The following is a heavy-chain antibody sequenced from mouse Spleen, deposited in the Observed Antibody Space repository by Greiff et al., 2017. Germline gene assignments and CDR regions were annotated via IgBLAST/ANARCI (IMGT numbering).Heavy chain of an antibody. D-gene: IGHD2-1*01. V-gene: IGHV1-66*01. Sequence: VQLQQSGPELVKPGASVKISCKASGYSFTSYYIHWVKQRPGQGLEWIGWIYPGSGNTKYNEKFKGKATLTADTSSSTAYMQLSSLTSEDSAVYYCARRSKLYYGNYGWYFDVWGAGTTVTVSS. CDR2: IYPGSGNT. J-gene: IGHJ1*01. CDR3: ARRSKLYYGNYGWYFDV. CDR1: GYSFTSYY.